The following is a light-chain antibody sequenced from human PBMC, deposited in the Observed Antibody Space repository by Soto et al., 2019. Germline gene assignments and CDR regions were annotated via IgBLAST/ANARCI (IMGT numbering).Light chain of an antibody. CDR1: QSVSSSH. Sequence: EIVLTQSPGTLSLSPGERATLSCRASQSVSSSHLAWYQHKPGQAPRLLIYGASSRATGIPDRFSGSGFGTDFTLTISRLEPEDFTVYYCKQYGSSPQNFDQGPKLAI. CDR2: GAS. J-gene: IGKJ2*01. V-gene: IGKV3-20*01. CDR3: KQYGSSPQN.